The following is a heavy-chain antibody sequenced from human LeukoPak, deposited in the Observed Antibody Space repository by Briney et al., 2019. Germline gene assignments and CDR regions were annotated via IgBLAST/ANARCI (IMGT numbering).Heavy chain of an antibody. CDR2: INHSGST. V-gene: IGHV4-34*01. Sequence: SETLSLTCAVYGGSFGGYYWSWIRQPPGKGLEWIGEINHSGSTNYNPSLKSRVTISVDTSKNQFSLKLSSVTAADTAVYYCARGPPQLVSGVYYYYGMDVWGQGTTVTVSS. J-gene: IGHJ6*02. D-gene: IGHD6-13*01. CDR1: GGSFGGYY. CDR3: ARGPPQLVSGVYYYYGMDV.